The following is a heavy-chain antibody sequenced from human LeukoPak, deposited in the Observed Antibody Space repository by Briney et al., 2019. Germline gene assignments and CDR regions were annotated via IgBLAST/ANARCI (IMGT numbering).Heavy chain of an antibody. J-gene: IGHJ4*02. V-gene: IGHV3-23*01. CDR2: ISGSGGST. Sequence: PGGTLRLSCAASGFTFSSYGMSWVRQTPGKGLEWVSAISGSGGSTYYADSVKGRFTISRDNSKNTLYLQMNSLRAEDTAVYYCAKVLSVLRYFDWLLDPLDYWGQGTLVTVSS. D-gene: IGHD3-9*01. CDR3: AKVLSVLRYFDWLLDPLDY. CDR1: GFTFSSYG.